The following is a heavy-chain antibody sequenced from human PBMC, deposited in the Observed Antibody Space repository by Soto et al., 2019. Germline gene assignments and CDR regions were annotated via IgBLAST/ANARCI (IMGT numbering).Heavy chain of an antibody. Sequence: PGGSLRLSCAVSGFTFSTYGMHWVRQAPGKGLEWVAVIWYDGSNKYYADSVKGRFTISRDNSKNTLYLQMNSLRAEDTAVYFCARSEYSSSSGSLGGYWGQGTLVTVSS. J-gene: IGHJ4*02. CDR2: IWYDGSNK. D-gene: IGHD6-6*01. CDR1: GFTFSTYG. V-gene: IGHV3-33*01. CDR3: ARSEYSSSSGSLGGY.